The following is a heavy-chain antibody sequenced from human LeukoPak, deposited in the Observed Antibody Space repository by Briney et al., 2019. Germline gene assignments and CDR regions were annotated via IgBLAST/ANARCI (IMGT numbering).Heavy chain of an antibody. Sequence: PGGSLRLSCAASGFTFTTYTMNWVRQPPGKGLEWISYIRTSGGVVSYTDSVKGRFTISTDSAKNSLYLQMNSLRDDDTAVYYCARGPYYYGSGSPFDPWGQGTLVPSPQ. CDR1: GFTFTTYT. CDR3: ARGPYYYGSGSPFDP. V-gene: IGHV3-48*02. J-gene: IGHJ5*02. CDR2: IRTSGGVV. D-gene: IGHD3-10*01.